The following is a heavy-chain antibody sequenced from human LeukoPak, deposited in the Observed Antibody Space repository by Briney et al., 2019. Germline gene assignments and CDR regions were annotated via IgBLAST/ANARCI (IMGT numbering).Heavy chain of an antibody. D-gene: IGHD6-19*01. CDR2: IHYSGKV. CDR1: GGSLSSSGHW. V-gene: IGHV4-39*01. Sequence: PSETLSLTCTVSGGSLSSSGHWWVWIRQPPGKGLEWIGSIHYSGKVYYNPSLKSRVTTSVDTSTDQFSLSLSSATAADTAIYYCARQSGDQSSAWYFDAWGQGTLVTVSS. J-gene: IGHJ4*02. CDR3: ARQSGDQSSAWYFDA.